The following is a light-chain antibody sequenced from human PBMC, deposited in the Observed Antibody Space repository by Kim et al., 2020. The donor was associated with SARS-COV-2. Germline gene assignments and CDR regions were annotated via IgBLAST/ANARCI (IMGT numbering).Light chain of an antibody. CDR3: QQYGSSPLT. V-gene: IGKV3-20*01. Sequence: GQGGTPCCRASQSVSSSHLAWYQQRPGQAPRLLIYGAASRATCIPDRFSGSGSWTDFTLTISRLEPEDFAVYYCQQYGSSPLTFGGGTKVDIK. J-gene: IGKJ4*01. CDR2: GAA. CDR1: QSVSSSH.